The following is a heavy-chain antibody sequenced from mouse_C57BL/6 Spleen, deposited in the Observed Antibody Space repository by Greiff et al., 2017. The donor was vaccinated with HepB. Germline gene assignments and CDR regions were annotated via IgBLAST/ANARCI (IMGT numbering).Heavy chain of an antibody. Sequence: QVHVKQPGAELVKPGASVKLSCKASGYTFTSYWMHWVKQRPGRGLEWIGRIDPNSGGTKYNEKFKSKATLTVDKPSSTAYMQRSSLTSEDSAVYYCAYGSSSYWYFDVWGTGTTVTVSS. CDR3: AYGSSSYWYFDV. V-gene: IGHV1-72*01. J-gene: IGHJ1*03. CDR1: GYTFTSYW. CDR2: IDPNSGGT. D-gene: IGHD1-1*01.